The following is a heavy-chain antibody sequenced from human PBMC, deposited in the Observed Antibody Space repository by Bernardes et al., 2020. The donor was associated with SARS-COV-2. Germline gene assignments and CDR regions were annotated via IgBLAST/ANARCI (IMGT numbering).Heavy chain of an antibody. CDR1: GFTFRSSA. Sequence: VGSLLLSCAASGFTFRSSAMSWVRQAPGKGLEWVSAISGSGGSTYYADSVKGRFTISRDISKNTVYLQMNSLRVEDSALYYCAGREGRPNQADVWGQGTLVTVSS. CDR2: ISGSGGST. D-gene: IGHD3-10*01. J-gene: IGHJ1*01. CDR3: AGREGRPNQADV. V-gene: IGHV3-23*01.